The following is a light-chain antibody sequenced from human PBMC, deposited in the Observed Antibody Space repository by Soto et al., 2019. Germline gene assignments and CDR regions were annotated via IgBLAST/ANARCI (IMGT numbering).Light chain of an antibody. Sequence: QSALTQPASVSGSPGQSITISCTGTSSDVGGYNYVSWYQQHPGKAPKLIIYEVSNRPSGVSNRFSGSKSGNTASLTVSGLQAEDEADYYCSSFTGTSIYVFGTGTKVTVL. CDR1: SSDVGGYNY. V-gene: IGLV2-14*01. CDR3: SSFTGTSIYV. CDR2: EVS. J-gene: IGLJ1*01.